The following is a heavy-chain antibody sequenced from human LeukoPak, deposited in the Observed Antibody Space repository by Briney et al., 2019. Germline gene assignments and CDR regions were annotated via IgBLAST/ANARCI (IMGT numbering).Heavy chain of an antibody. D-gene: IGHD7-27*01. CDR1: GGSFSGYY. V-gene: IGHV4-34*01. CDR2: INHSGST. Sequence: PSETLSLTCAVYGGSFSGYYWSWIRQPPGKGLEWIGEINHSGSTNYNPSLKSRVTISVDTSKNQFSLKLSSVTAADTAVYYCARPLTGADAFDIWGQGTMVTVSS. CDR3: ARPLTGADAFDI. J-gene: IGHJ3*02.